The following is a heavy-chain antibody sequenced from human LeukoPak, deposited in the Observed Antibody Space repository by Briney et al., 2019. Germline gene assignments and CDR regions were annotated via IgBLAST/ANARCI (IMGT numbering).Heavy chain of an antibody. Sequence: PGGSLRLSCAAPGFTFSSYGMHWVRQAPGKGLEWVAVIWYDGSNKYYADSVKGRFTISRDNSKDTLYLQMNSLRAEDTAVYYCAREGFRWTATMRYYFDYWGQGTLVTVSS. V-gene: IGHV3-33*01. D-gene: IGHD5-24*01. CDR3: AREGFRWTATMRYYFDY. CDR1: GFTFSSYG. CDR2: IWYDGSNK. J-gene: IGHJ4*02.